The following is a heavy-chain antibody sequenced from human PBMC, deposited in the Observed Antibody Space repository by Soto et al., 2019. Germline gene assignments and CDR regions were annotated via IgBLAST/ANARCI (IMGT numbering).Heavy chain of an antibody. CDR2: IIPISETT. D-gene: IGHD2-2*01. CDR1: GGTLSSYA. J-gene: IGHJ6*02. V-gene: IGHV1-69*01. CDR3: ARSQGSSTSLEIYYYYYYGMDV. Sequence: QVQLVQSGAEVKKPGSSVKVSCKASGGTLSSYAISWVRQAPGQGLEWMGGIIPISETTNYAQKFQGRVTITADESKSTAYMELSSQRSEDTAVYYCARSQGSSTSLEIYYYYYYGMDVWGQGTTVTVSS.